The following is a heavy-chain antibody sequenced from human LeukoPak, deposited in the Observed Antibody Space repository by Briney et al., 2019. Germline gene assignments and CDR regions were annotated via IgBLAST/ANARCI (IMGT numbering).Heavy chain of an antibody. Sequence: GGSLRLSCAASGFTFSSYEMNWVRQAPGKGLEWVSYVSSSGSSKYYADSVKGRFTISRDNAKNSLYLQMNSLRAEDTALYYCARGLSGSYMFDYWGQGTLVTVSS. D-gene: IGHD1-26*01. CDR3: ARGLSGSYMFDY. V-gene: IGHV3-48*03. J-gene: IGHJ4*02. CDR2: VSSSGSSK. CDR1: GFTFSSYE.